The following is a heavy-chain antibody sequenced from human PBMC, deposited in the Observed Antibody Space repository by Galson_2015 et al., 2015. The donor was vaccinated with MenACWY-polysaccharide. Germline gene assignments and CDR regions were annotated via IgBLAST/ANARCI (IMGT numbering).Heavy chain of an antibody. J-gene: IGHJ4*02. CDR3: ARAAWFDY. V-gene: IGHV3-11*01. CDR2: ISTGGGII. CDR1: GFTFSDYY. Sequence: SLRLSCGASGFTFSDYYMSWIRQAPGKGLEWVSYISTGGGIIYYADSVKGRFAISRDNAKNSLYLQMNSLRAEYTAVYHCARAAWFDYWGQGTLVTVSS.